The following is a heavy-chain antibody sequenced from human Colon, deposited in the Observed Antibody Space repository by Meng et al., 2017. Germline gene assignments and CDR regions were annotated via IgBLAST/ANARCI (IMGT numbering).Heavy chain of an antibody. CDR1: GGSFTDCY. J-gene: IGHJ4*02. CDR3: ARVDFPGDFRDSSGLGL. D-gene: IGHD3-22*01. CDR2: INHGGGT. V-gene: IGHV4-34*01. Sequence: EGGPRLLRPSGTLSLTCTVYGGSFTDCYWSWVRQSPERGLEWIGEINHGGGTNYNPSLSSRVTISLDTSKNQFFLKMNSVTAADTAVYYCARVDFPGDFRDSSGLGLWGQGTLVTVS.